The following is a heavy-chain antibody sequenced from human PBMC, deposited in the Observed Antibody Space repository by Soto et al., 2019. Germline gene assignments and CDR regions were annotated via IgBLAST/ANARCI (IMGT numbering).Heavy chain of an antibody. D-gene: IGHD2-2*01. V-gene: IGHV4-59*01. Sequence: SETLSLTCTVSGGSISSYYWSWIRQPPGKGLEWIGYIYYSGSTNYNPSLKSRVTISVDTSKNQFSLKLSSVTAADTAVYYCARAGDGIVVPAASPFDYWGQGTLVTVSS. CDR1: GGSISSYY. J-gene: IGHJ4*02. CDR2: IYYSGST. CDR3: ARAGDGIVVPAASPFDY.